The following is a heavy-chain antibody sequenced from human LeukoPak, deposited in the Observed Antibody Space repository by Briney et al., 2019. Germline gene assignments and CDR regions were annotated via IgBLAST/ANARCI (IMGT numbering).Heavy chain of an antibody. CDR1: GYSFTSYW. CDR3: ARCIAARDTDYIDY. D-gene: IGHD6-6*01. J-gene: IGHJ4*02. CDR2: IYPGDSDT. V-gene: IGHV5-51*01. Sequence: AESLMTSCKGSGYSFTSYWIGSVRQMPGKGLECMGIIYPGDSDTRYSPSFQGQVTISADKSISTAYLQWSSLKASDTAMYYCARCIAARDTDYIDYWGQGTTVTVSS.